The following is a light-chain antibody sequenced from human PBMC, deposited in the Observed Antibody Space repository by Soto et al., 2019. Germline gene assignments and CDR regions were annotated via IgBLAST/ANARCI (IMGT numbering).Light chain of an antibody. CDR1: SSDVGGYNY. CDR3: SSYTSSSTYV. CDR2: DVS. V-gene: IGLV2-14*01. Sequence: QSALTQPASVSGSPGQSITISCTGTSSDVGGYNYVSWYQQHPGKAPKLMIYDVSNRPSVVSNRFSGSKSGNTASPTISGLQAEDEADYYCSSYTSSSTYVFGTGTKVTVL. J-gene: IGLJ1*01.